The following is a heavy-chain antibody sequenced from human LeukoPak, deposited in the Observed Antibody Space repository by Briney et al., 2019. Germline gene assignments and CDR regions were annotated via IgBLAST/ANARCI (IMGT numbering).Heavy chain of an antibody. CDR3: ARGQIVMGPYYFDY. J-gene: IGHJ4*02. CDR2: INPNSGGT. CDR1: GYTFTGYY. D-gene: IGHD3-22*01. Sequence: ASVKVSCKASGYTFTGYYMHWVRQAPGQGLEWMGRINPNSGGTNYAQKFQGRVTMTRDTSISTAYMELSRLRSDDTAVYYCARGQIVMGPYYFDYWGQGTLVTVSS. V-gene: IGHV1-2*06.